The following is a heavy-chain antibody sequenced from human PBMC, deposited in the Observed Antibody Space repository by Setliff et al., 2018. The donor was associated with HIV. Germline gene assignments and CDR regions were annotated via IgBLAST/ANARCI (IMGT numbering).Heavy chain of an antibody. D-gene: IGHD2-15*01. V-gene: IGHV1-69*13. CDR3: ALPYCSGGNCWSSASLPPAGWFDP. Sequence: SVMVSCKTSGGSLSNYVITWVRQAPGQGLEWMGMIIPMYNIPAYAQKFQGRVTFTADESTSTAYMELSSLSSEDTAVYYCALPYCSGGNCWSSASLPPAGWFDPWGQGTLVTVSS. CDR2: IIPMYNIP. CDR1: GGSLSNYV. J-gene: IGHJ5*02.